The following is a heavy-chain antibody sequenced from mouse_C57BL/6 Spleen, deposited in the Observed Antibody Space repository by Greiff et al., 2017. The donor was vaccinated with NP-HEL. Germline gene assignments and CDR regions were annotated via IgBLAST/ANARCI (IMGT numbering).Heavy chain of an antibody. CDR2: FYPGSGSI. CDR3: ARHEGGFDY. J-gene: IGHJ2*01. CDR1: VSTFPEYT. Sequence: VPLPPSGASLLPPVASVKLSCTASVSTFPEYTIHWVKQRSGQGLEWIGWFYPGSGSIKYNEKFKDKATLTADKSSSTVYMELSRLTSEDSAVYFCARHEGGFDYWGQGTTLTVSS. V-gene: IGHV1-62-2*01.